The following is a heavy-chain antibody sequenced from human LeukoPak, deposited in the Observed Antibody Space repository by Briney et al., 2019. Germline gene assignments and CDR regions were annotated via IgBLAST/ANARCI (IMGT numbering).Heavy chain of an antibody. D-gene: IGHD6-13*01. CDR1: GYSFTSYW. J-gene: IGHJ6*02. Sequence: GESLKISCKGSGYSFTSYWIGWVRQMPGKGLEWMGIIYPGDSDTRYSPSFQGQVTISADKSISTAYLQWSSLKASGTAMYYCARGGGAAAGRIQGLGLHYYYGMDVWGQGTTVTVPS. V-gene: IGHV5-51*01. CDR2: IYPGDSDT. CDR3: ARGGGAAAGRIQGLGLHYYYGMDV.